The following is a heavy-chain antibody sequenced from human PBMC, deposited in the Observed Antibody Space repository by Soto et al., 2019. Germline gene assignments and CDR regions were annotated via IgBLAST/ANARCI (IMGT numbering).Heavy chain of an antibody. D-gene: IGHD2-15*01. CDR2: FDVENGET. V-gene: IGHV1-24*01. CDR1: GYTPTELS. J-gene: IGHJ3*02. CDR3: AADSRGGPHDAFDI. Sequence: ASVKVSCKVSGYTPTELSMHWVRQAPGKGLEWMGGFDVENGETNYAQKFQGRVTITKDTSTSTAYMELSSLRSEDTAVYYCAADSRGGPHDAFDIWGQGTMVTVSS.